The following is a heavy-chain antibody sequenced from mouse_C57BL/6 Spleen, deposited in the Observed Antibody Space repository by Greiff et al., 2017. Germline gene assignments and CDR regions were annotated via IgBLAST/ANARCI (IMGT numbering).Heavy chain of an antibody. Sequence: VQLQQPGAELVKPGASVKMSCKASGYTFTSYWITWVKQRPGQGLEWIGDIYPGSGSTNYNEKFKSKATLTVDTSSSTAYMQLSSLTSEDSAVYYCAREGDYDYDECFAYGGQGTLVTVSA. CDR2: IYPGSGST. D-gene: IGHD2-4*01. J-gene: IGHJ3*01. CDR3: AREGDYDYDECFAY. V-gene: IGHV1-55*01. CDR1: GYTFTSYW.